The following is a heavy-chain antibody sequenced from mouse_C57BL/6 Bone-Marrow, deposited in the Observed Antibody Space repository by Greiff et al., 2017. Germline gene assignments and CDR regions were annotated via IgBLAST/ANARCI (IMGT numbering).Heavy chain of an antibody. Sequence: EVKLQQSGPELVKPGASVKISCKASGYTFTDYYMNWVKQSHGKSLEWIGDINPNNGGTSYNQKLKGKATLTVDKSSSTAYMELRSLTSEDSAVYYCARDCYGSSWYIDYWCQGTILTVSS. J-gene: IGHJ2*01. D-gene: IGHD1-1*01. V-gene: IGHV1-26*01. CDR2: INPNNGGT. CDR1: GYTFTDYY. CDR3: ARDCYGSSWYIDY.